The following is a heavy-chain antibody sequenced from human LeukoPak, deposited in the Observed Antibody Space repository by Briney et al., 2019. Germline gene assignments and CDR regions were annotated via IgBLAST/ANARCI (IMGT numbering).Heavy chain of an antibody. CDR3: PRFTENLPERGIDS. J-gene: IGHJ4*02. CDR2: IYHSGNT. Sequence: SETLSLTCTVSGGSISSSSYYWGWIRQPPGKGLEWIGSIYHSGNTDYNPPLKSRVIISVDTSKNQFSLRLSSVTAADTAVYYCPRFTENLPERGIDSWGQGTLVTVSS. V-gene: IGHV4-39*01. CDR1: GGSISSSSYY. D-gene: IGHD1-1*01.